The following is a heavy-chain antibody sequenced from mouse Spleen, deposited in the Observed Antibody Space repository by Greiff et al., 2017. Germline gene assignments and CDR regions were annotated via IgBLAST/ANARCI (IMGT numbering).Heavy chain of an antibody. Sequence: EVKVVESGGGLVKPGGSLKLSCAASGFTFSSYAMSWVRQTPEKRLEWVATISSGGSYTYYPDSVKGRFTISRDNAKNTLYLQMSSLRSEDTAMYYCARLDDGYSLDYWGQGTTLTVSS. J-gene: IGHJ2*01. V-gene: IGHV5-9-1*01. CDR1: GFTFSSYA. D-gene: IGHD2-3*01. CDR3: ARLDDGYSLDY. CDR2: ISSGGSYT.